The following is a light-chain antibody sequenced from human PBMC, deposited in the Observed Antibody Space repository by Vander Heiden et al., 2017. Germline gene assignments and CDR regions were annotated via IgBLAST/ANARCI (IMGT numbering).Light chain of an antibody. Sequence: QSALTQPASVSGSLGQSITISCAGTSSDVGGYDSVTWYQQHPGKAPKLIIYDVTYRPSGVSIRFSGSKSGNTASLTISGLQAEDESDYYCSSYTTSGTRVFGTGTNVTVL. J-gene: IGLJ1*01. CDR3: SSYTTSGTRV. CDR2: DVT. CDR1: SSDVGGYDS. V-gene: IGLV2-14*03.